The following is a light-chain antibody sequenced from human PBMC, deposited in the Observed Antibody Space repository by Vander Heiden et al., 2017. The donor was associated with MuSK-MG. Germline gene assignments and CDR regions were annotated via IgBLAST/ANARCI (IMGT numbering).Light chain of an antibody. J-gene: IGLJ3*02. Sequence: QTVVTQEPSFSVSPGGTVTLTCGLGSGSVSINYYPSWYQQAPVQPPRLLMYTTSTRAFGVPDRFSGSILGNKAALTITGAQADDECDYHCVLYMGNRWLFGGGTKLTVL. V-gene: IGLV8-61*01. CDR3: VLYMGNRWL. CDR2: TTS. CDR1: SGSVSINYY.